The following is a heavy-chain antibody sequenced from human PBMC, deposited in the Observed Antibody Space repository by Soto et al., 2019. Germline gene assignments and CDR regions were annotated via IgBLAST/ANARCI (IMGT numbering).Heavy chain of an antibody. CDR2: IIPISGSI. CDR3: ASRERVDAFDV. CDR1: GGTFSTYG. V-gene: IGHV1-69*01. D-gene: IGHD1-26*01. J-gene: IGHJ3*01. Sequence: QVQLVQSGAEVKKPGSSVKVSCKASGGTFSTYGITWVRQASGQGLEWMGGIIPISGSIKFAQKLQGRLTIIPDESTSTVYMELSSLTSEDTAVYSCASRERVDAFDVWGQGTMVTVSS.